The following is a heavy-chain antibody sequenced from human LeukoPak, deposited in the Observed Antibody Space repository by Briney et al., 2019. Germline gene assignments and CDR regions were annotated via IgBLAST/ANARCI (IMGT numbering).Heavy chain of an antibody. J-gene: IGHJ4*02. D-gene: IGHD3-22*01. Sequence: ASVKVSCKASGYTFTGYYMHWVRQAPGQGLEWMGWINPNSGGTNYAQKFQGRVTMTRDTSISTAYMELSRLRSDDTAVYYCARDEGTYYYDSSAYYYNYWGQGTLVTVSS. CDR3: ARDEGTYYYDSSAYYYNY. CDR2: INPNSGGT. CDR1: GYTFTGYY. V-gene: IGHV1-2*02.